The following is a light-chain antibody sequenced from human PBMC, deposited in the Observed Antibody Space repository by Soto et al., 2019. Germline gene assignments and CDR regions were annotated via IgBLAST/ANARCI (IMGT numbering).Light chain of an antibody. CDR1: SSDVGSYNL. J-gene: IGLJ1*01. Sequence: QSVLTQPASVSVSPGQSITISCTGTSSDVGSYNLVSWYQQHPGKAPKLMIYEGSKRPSGVSNRFSGSKSGNTASLTISGLQAEDEADYYCSSYAGSSTYVFGTGTKVTVL. CDR3: SSYAGSSTYV. V-gene: IGLV2-23*01. CDR2: EGS.